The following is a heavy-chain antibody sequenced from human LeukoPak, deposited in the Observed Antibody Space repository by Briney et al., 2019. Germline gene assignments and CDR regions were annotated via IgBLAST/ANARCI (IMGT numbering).Heavy chain of an antibody. V-gene: IGHV1-2*02. J-gene: IGHJ1*01. D-gene: IGHD2-21*02. CDR1: GYTFTGYY. CDR2: INPNSGGT. CDR3: AREVGEYCGGDCPFQH. Sequence: ASVKVSCKTSGYTFTGYYMHWVRQAPGQGLEWMGWINPNSGGTNYAQKFQGRVTMTRDTSISTAYMELSRLRSDDTAVYYCAREVGEYCGGDCPFQHWGQGTLVTVSS.